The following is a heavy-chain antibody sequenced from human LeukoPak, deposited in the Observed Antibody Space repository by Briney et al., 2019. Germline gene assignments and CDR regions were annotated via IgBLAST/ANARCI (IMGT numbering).Heavy chain of an antibody. J-gene: IGHJ4*02. CDR3: ARALGANGFDY. D-gene: IGHD1-26*01. CDR1: GYTFTSYD. V-gene: IGHV1-8*01. Sequence: RASVKVSCKASGYTFTSYDINWVRQATGRGLEWMEWMNPNSGNTGYAQKFQGRVTMTRNTSISTAYMELSSLRSEDTAVYYCARALGANGFDYWGQGTLVTVSS. CDR2: MNPNSGNT.